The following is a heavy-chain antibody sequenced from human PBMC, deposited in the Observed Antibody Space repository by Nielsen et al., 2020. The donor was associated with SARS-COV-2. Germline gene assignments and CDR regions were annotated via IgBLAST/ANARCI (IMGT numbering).Heavy chain of an antibody. CDR2: ISYDGSNK. D-gene: IGHD3-9*01. J-gene: IGHJ6*02. V-gene: IGHV3-30*18. CDR3: AKDGDITYYDILTGYYRGGYYYYGMDV. Sequence: WLRQPPGKGLEWVAVISYDGSNKYYADSVKGRFTISRDNSKNTLYLQMNSLRAEDTAVYYCAKDGDITYYDILTGYYRGGYYYYGMDVWGQGTTVTVSS.